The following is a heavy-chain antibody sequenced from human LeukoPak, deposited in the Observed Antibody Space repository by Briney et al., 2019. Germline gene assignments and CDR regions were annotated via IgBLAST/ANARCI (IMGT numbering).Heavy chain of an antibody. Sequence: SSETLSLTCTVSGGSISNYYWSWIRQPPGKGLEWIGYIYYGGNTNYNPSLKSRVTISVDTSKNQFSLKLSSVTAADTAVYYCARDEGAGAPYFDYWCQGTLVTVS. J-gene: IGHJ4*02. CDR3: ARDEGAGAPYFDY. CDR2: IYYGGNT. D-gene: IGHD1-26*01. CDR1: GGSISNYY. V-gene: IGHV4-59*01.